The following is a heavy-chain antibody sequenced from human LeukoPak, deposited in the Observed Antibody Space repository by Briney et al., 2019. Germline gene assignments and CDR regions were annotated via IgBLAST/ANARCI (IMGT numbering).Heavy chain of an antibody. CDR1: GFTFSSYS. D-gene: IGHD3-3*01. V-gene: IGHV3-48*01. CDR2: ISSSSSTI. Sequence: GGSLRLSCAASGFTFSSYSMNWVRQAPGKGLEWVSYISSSSSTIYYADSVKGRFTISRDNAKNSLYLQMNSLRAEDTAVYYCAKDQDDSDAFDIWGQGTMVTVSS. J-gene: IGHJ3*02. CDR3: AKDQDDSDAFDI.